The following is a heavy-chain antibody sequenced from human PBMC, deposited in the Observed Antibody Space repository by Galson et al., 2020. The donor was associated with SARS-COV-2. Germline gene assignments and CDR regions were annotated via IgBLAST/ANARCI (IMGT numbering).Heavy chain of an antibody. CDR1: GYTLTELS. V-gene: IGHV1-24*01. CDR3: ATSPVVVTNNWFDP. Sequence: ASVKVSCKVSGYTLTELSMHWVRQAPGKGFEWMGGFDPEDGETIYAQKFQGRVTMTEDTSTDTAYMELSSLRSEDTAVYYCATSPVVVTNNWFDPWGQGTLVTVCS. J-gene: IGHJ5*02. CDR2: FDPEDGET. D-gene: IGHD2-21*02.